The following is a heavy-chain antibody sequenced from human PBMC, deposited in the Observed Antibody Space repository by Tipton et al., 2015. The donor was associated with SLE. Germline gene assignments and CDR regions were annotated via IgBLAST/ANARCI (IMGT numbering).Heavy chain of an antibody. Sequence: TLSLTCTVSGDSINSHYWSWIRQPAGKGLQWIGRIYPSGSINYNPSLKSRVTMSVDTSKNQFSLRLNSVTAADTALYSCAGGGVATIGGYAFEIWGQGTMVTVSS. CDR3: AGGGVATIGGYAFEI. V-gene: IGHV4-4*07. CDR1: GDSINSHY. D-gene: IGHD5-12*01. CDR2: IYPSGSI. J-gene: IGHJ3*02.